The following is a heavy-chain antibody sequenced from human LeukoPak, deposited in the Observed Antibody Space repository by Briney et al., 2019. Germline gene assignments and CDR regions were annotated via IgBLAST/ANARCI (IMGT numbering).Heavy chain of an antibody. CDR3: ARRRANWYFDL. CDR2: IYYSGST. V-gene: IGHV4-39*01. CDR1: GGPISSSSYY. J-gene: IGHJ2*01. Sequence: KPSETLSLTCTVSGGPISSSSYYWGWIRQPPGKGLEWLGGIYYSGSTYYHPSLRSRVTISVDTSKNQFSLKLSSVTAADTAVYYCARRRANWYFDLWGRGTLVTVSS.